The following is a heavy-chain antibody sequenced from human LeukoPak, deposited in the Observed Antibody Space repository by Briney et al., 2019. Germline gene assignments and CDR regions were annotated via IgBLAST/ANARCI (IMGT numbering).Heavy chain of an antibody. J-gene: IGHJ3*02. Sequence: SETLSLTCTVSGGSISSGSYYWSWIRQPAGKGLEWIGRIYTSGSTNYNPSLRSRVTMSVDTSKNQFSLRLRSVTAADAALYYCARGIATITQDSFDIWGLGTMVTVSS. CDR3: ARGIATITQDSFDI. D-gene: IGHD1-14*01. V-gene: IGHV4-61*02. CDR2: IYTSGST. CDR1: GGSISSGSYY.